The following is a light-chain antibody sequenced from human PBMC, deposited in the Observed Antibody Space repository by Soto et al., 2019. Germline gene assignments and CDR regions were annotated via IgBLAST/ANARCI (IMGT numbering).Light chain of an antibody. J-gene: IGKJ5*01. Sequence: YPSSMSASVGDRVTSPYRASQGISNYLAWYQQKPGKAPKLMIYAASTLQSGVPSRFSGSGSGTDFTLTISSLQPEDFGTYYCQQLNSYPQITFGQGTRLEIK. CDR3: QQLNSYPQIT. V-gene: IGKV1-9*01. CDR1: QGISNY. CDR2: AAS.